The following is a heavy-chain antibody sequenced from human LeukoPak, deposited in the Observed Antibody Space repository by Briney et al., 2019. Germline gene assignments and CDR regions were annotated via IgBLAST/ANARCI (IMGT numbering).Heavy chain of an antibody. J-gene: IGHJ4*02. Sequence: PGGSLRLSCAASGFTFSNAWMSWVRQAPGKGLEWVSYVSSSGSTITYADSVRGRFTISRDNAKNSLDLQMNSLRAEDTAVYYCARESPAFDYWGQGTLVTVSS. CDR1: GFTFSNAW. V-gene: IGHV3-48*01. CDR3: ARESPAFDY. CDR2: VSSSGSTI.